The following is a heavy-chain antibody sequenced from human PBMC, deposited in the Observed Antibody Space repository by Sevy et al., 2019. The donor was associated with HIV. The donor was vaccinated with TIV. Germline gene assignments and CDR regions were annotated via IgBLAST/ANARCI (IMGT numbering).Heavy chain of an antibody. J-gene: IGHJ6*02. V-gene: IGHV5-51*01. CDR1: GYSFTTYW. CDR2: IFPGDSDT. Sequence: GESLKISCKGSGYSFTTYWIGWVRQMPGKGLEWMGIIFPGDSDTRYSPSCQGQVTISADNSISTAYLKWSSLKASDTAMYYCARARGIPHYYYGMDVWSQGTTVTVSS. CDR3: ARARGIPHYYYGMDV. D-gene: IGHD1-26*01.